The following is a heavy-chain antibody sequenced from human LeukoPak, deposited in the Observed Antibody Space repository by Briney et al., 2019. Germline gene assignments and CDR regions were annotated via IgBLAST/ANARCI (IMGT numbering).Heavy chain of an antibody. CDR1: GYIFTSYW. J-gene: IGHJ4*02. CDR3: VRREYYFDF. V-gene: IGHV5-51*01. Sequence: GESLKISCKGSGYIFTSYWIGWVRQMPGKGLEWIGTIYPGDSDIKYSPSFQGQVTISADKSISTAYLQWSSLKASDTAIYYCVRREYYFDFWGQGTLVTVSS. CDR2: IYPGDSDI.